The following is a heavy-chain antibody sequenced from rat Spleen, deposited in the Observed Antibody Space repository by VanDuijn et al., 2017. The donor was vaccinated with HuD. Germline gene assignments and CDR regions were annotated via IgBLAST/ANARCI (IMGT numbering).Heavy chain of an antibody. CDR3: TTGPSLGQYYGYTYDVMDA. D-gene: IGHD1-9*01. J-gene: IGHJ4*01. V-gene: IGHV5-20*01. CDR1: GFTFSDYY. CDR2: ISYDGGST. Sequence: EVQLVESGGGLVQPGRSLKLSCAASGFTFSDYYMAWVRQAPTKGLEWVASISYDGGSTYYRDSVKGRFTISRDNAKSSLYLQMDSLRSEDTATYYCTTGPSLGQYYGYTYDVMDAWGQGASVTVSS.